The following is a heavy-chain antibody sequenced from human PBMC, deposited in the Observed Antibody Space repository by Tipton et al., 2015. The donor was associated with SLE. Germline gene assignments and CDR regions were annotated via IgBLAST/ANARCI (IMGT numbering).Heavy chain of an antibody. CDR1: GGSISSHY. V-gene: IGHV4-59*11. J-gene: IGHJ3*01. CDR3: ARVLAGAFDF. CDR2: IYYSGST. Sequence: TLSLTCTVSGGSISSHYWSWIRQPPGKGLEWIGYIYYSGSTNYNPSLKSRITISVDTSKNQFSLKLSSVTAADTAVYYCARVLAGAFDFWGQGTMVTVSS. D-gene: IGHD6-19*01.